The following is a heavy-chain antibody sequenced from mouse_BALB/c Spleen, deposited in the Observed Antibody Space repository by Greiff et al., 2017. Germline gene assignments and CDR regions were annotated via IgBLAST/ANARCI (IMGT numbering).Heavy chain of an antibody. D-gene: IGHD1-1*01. Sequence: VQLQQSGAELVKPGASVKLSCTASGFNIKDTYMHWVKQRPEQGLEWIGRIDPANGNTKYDPKFQGKATITADTSSNTAYLQLSSLTSEDTAVYYCARSTTVVAPVADWGQGTLVTVSA. CDR3: ARSTTVVAPVAD. J-gene: IGHJ3*01. CDR2: IDPANGNT. V-gene: IGHV14-3*02. CDR1: GFNIKDTY.